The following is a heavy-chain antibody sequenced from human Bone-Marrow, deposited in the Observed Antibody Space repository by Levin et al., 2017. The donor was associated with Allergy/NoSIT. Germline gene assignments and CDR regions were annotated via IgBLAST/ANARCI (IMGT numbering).Heavy chain of an antibody. V-gene: IGHV3-30*18. J-gene: IGHJ6*02. D-gene: IGHD1-26*01. Sequence: GESLKISCAASGFSFSNYGMHWVRQAPGKGLEWVAIISYDESNAYYADSVKGRFTISRDNFKATVYLQMKSLSAEDTGVYYCAKDQEQLGDYGMDVWGQGTTVTVSS. CDR2: ISYDESNA. CDR3: AKDQEQLGDYGMDV. CDR1: GFSFSNYG.